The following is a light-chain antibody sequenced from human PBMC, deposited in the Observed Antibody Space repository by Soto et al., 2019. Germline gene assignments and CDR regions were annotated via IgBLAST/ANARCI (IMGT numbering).Light chain of an antibody. Sequence: QSVLTQPPSVSGAPRQRVTISCSGSNSNIGNNEVNWYQQFPGKAPKLLIYYDDLRPSGVSARFSGSKSGASASLATSGLQSEDEAVYYCAAWDDSLNGVVFGGGTKLTVL. CDR1: NSNIGNNE. CDR2: YDD. J-gene: IGLJ3*02. CDR3: AAWDDSLNGVV. V-gene: IGLV1-36*01.